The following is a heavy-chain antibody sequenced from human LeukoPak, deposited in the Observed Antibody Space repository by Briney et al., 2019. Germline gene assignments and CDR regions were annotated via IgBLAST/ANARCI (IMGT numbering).Heavy chain of an antibody. CDR3: AKDIHGCSSTSCYLGSAFDI. CDR1: GFTFDDYA. CDR2: ISWNSGSI. D-gene: IGHD2-2*01. J-gene: IGHJ3*02. V-gene: IGHV3-9*01. Sequence: GGSLRLSCAASGFTFDDYAMHWVRQAPGKGLEWVSGISWNSGSIGYADSVKGRFTISRDNAKNSLYLQMNSLGAEDTALYYCAKDIHGCSSTSCYLGSAFDIWGQGTMVTVSS.